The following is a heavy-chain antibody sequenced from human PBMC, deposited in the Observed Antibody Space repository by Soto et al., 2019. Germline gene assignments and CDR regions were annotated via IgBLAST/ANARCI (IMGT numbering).Heavy chain of an antibody. CDR3: ARVSSKWWSEIDY. J-gene: IGHJ4*02. V-gene: IGHV1-69*02. CDR1: GGTFSSYT. D-gene: IGHD2-15*01. Sequence: ASVKVSCKASGGTFSSYTISWVRQAPGQGLEWMGRIIPILGIANYAQKFQGRVTITADKSTSTAYMELSSLRSEDTAVYYCARVSSKWWSEIDYWGQGTLVTVSS. CDR2: IIPILGIA.